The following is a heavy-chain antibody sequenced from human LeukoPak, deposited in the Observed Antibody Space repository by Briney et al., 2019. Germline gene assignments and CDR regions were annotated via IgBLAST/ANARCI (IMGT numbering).Heavy chain of an antibody. CDR1: GGSFSGYY. CDR2: IYYSGST. Sequence: SETLSLTCAVYGGSFSGYYWSWIRQPPGKGLEWIGYIYYSGSTNYNPSLKSRVTISVDTSKNQFSLKLSSVTAADTAVYYCARSARLDYWGQGTLVTVSS. CDR3: ARSARLDY. J-gene: IGHJ4*02. D-gene: IGHD6-25*01. V-gene: IGHV4-59*01.